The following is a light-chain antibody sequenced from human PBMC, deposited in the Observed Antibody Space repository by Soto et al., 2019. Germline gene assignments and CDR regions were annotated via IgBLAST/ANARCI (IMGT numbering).Light chain of an antibody. Sequence: IQMTQSPSSLSASVGDTVTVTCRASQGIRNYLNWFQQKPGKAPKRLISVASTLQSGVPSSFSGSGSGTEFTLTISSLQPEDSATYYCLQHNTYPYTFGQGTKLEIK. V-gene: IGKV1-17*01. CDR3: LQHNTYPYT. CDR2: VAS. J-gene: IGKJ2*01. CDR1: QGIRNY.